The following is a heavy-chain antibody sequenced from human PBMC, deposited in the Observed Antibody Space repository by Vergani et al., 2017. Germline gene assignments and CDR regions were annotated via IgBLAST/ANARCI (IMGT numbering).Heavy chain of an antibody. CDR3: ARDHLASSGSEVY. D-gene: IGHD3-22*01. CDR1: GFTFDDYA. Sequence: EVQLVESGGVVVQPGGSLRLSCAASGFTFDDYAMHWVRQAPGQGLEWVSLISWDCGSTYYADSVKGRFTITRDNAKNSLYLQMNSLRAEDTAVYYCARDHLASSGSEVYWGQGTLVTVSS. J-gene: IGHJ4*02. CDR2: ISWDCGST. V-gene: IGHV3-43D*03.